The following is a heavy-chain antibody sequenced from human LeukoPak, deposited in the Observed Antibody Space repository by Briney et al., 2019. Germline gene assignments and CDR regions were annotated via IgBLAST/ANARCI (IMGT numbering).Heavy chain of an antibody. CDR1: GGSFSGYY. CDR2: INHSGST. CDR3: ARGPPILLWFGELPYYYYGMDV. Sequence: SGTLSLTCAVYGGSFSGYYWSWIRQPPGKGLEWIGEINHSGSTNYNPSLKSRVTISVDTSKNQFSLKLSSVTAADTAVYYCARGPPILLWFGELPYYYYGMDVWGQGTTVTVSS. D-gene: IGHD3-10*01. V-gene: IGHV4-34*01. J-gene: IGHJ6*02.